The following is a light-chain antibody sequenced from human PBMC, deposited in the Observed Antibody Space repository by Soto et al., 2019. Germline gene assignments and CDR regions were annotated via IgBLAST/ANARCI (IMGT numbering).Light chain of an antibody. CDR3: QQANSFPIT. CDR2: AAS. J-gene: IGKJ5*01. Sequence: IQVSQSPSTVSASEGDRVTITCRASHYIYNWLAWYQQKPGKVPKLLIYAASSLQSGVPSRFSGSGSGTDFTLTISSLQPEDFATYYCQQANSFPITFGQGTRLEI. CDR1: HYIYNW. V-gene: IGKV1-12*01.